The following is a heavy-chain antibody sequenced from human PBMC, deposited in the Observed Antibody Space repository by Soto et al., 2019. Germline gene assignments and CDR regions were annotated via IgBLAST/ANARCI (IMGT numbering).Heavy chain of an antibody. J-gene: IGHJ4*02. Sequence: SQTLSLTCTVCGVSISSYYWSWIRQPPGKGLEWIGEIYHSGSTNYNPSLKSRVTISVDTSKNQFSLKLSSVTAADTAVYYCARDRRGWPFDYWGQGTLVTVSS. CDR1: GVSISSYY. D-gene: IGHD6-19*01. CDR2: IYHSGST. CDR3: ARDRRGWPFDY. V-gene: IGHV4-59*12.